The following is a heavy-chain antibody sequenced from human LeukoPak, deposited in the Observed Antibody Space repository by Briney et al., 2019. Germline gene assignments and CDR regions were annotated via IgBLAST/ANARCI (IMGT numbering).Heavy chain of an antibody. CDR2: IRYDGSNR. Sequence: FSAAPGFTFSTMGIHWVRQAPGRGLEWLAFIRYDGSNRFYADSVKGRFTISRDNPKNTVFLQMNSLRTEDTAVYYCAKDQSGTFRDYWGQGTLVTVSS. V-gene: IGHV3-30*02. CDR1: GFTFSTMG. D-gene: IGHD1-26*01. J-gene: IGHJ4*02. CDR3: AKDQSGTFRDY.